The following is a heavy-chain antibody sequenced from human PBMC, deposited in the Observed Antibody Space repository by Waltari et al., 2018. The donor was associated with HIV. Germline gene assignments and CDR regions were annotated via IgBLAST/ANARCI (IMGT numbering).Heavy chain of an antibody. Sequence: QVQLAESGGGVVQPGGSRRLPCAAAEFTLSHFGMHWVRQGPGKGREWVASIRYDGSDTYYEESMKGRFTISRDNSKNTLYLQMNSLRSEDTAVYYCARSSGGGTSGWFRWGQGTLVTVSS. CDR2: IRYDGSDT. J-gene: IGHJ4*02. CDR1: EFTLSHFG. V-gene: IGHV3-30*02. D-gene: IGHD6-19*01. CDR3: ARSSGGGTSGWFR.